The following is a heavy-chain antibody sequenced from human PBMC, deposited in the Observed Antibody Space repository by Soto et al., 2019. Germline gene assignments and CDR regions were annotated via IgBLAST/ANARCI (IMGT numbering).Heavy chain of an antibody. V-gene: IGHV4-59*08. CDR1: GGSISSYY. J-gene: IGHJ4*02. Sequence: SETLSLTCTVSGGSISSYYWSWIRQPPGKGLEWIGYIYYSGSTNYNPPLKSRVTISVDTFKNEFSLKLSSVTAADSAVYYCARHMKVSAAISYWGQGTLVTVSS. D-gene: IGHD2-2*01. CDR3: ARHMKVSAAISY. CDR2: IYYSGST.